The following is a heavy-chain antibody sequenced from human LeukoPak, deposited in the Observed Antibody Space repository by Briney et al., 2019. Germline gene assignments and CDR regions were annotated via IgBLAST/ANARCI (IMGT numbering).Heavy chain of an antibody. D-gene: IGHD2-2*01. CDR2: ISGSGGST. V-gene: IGHV3-23*01. Sequence: GGSLRLSCAASGITFSSHAMSWVRQAPGKGLEWVSVISGSGGSTYYADSVKGRFTISRDNAKNTLYLQMNSLRAEDTAVYYCARDQDDAYYFDYWGQGTLVTVSS. CDR3: ARDQDDAYYFDY. J-gene: IGHJ4*02. CDR1: GITFSSHA.